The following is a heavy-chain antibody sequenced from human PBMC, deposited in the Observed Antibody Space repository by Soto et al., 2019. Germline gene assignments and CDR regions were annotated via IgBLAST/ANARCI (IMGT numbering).Heavy chain of an antibody. CDR3: AHFKWLYTLYYFDY. CDR1: GFSLSTSGVG. D-gene: IGHD3-22*01. J-gene: IGHJ4*02. V-gene: IGHV2-5*02. Sequence: SGPTLVNPTQTLTLSCTFSGFSLSTSGVGVGWIRQPPGKALEWLALIYWDDDKRYSPSLKSRLTITKDTSKNQVVLTMTDMDPVDTATYYCAHFKWLYTLYYFDYWGQGTLVTVSS. CDR2: IYWDDDK.